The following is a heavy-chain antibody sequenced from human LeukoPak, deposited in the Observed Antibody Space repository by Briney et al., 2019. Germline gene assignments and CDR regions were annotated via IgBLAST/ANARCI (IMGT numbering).Heavy chain of an antibody. D-gene: IGHD3-16*01. V-gene: IGHV4-59*08. CDR3: ARHGILGVMGDAFDI. CDR2: VFYSGST. Sequence: SETLSLTCTVSGGSISGHYWSWIRQPPGKGLEGIAYVFYSGSTNYNPSLKSRVTISLDTSKNQFSLKLSSVTAADTAMYYCARHGILGVMGDAFDIWGQGTVDTVSS. CDR1: GGSISGHY. J-gene: IGHJ3*02.